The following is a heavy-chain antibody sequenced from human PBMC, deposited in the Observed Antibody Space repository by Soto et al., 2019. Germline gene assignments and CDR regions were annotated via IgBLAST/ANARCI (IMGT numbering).Heavy chain of an antibody. D-gene: IGHD3-22*01. CDR1: GFTFSSYA. Sequence: GGSLRLSCAASGFTFSSYAMSWVRQAPGKGLEWVSAISGSGGSTYYADSVKGRFTISRDNAKNTLYLQMNSLRAEDTAVYYCAKGGYYYDSSGYYYYYYGMDVWGQGTTVTVSS. CDR3: AKGGYYYDSSGYYYYYYGMDV. J-gene: IGHJ6*02. CDR2: ISGSGGST. V-gene: IGHV3-23*01.